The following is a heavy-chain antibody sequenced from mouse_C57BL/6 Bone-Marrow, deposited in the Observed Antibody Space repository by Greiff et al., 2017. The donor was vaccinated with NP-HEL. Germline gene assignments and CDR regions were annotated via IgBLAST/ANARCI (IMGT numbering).Heavy chain of an antibody. CDR2: IYPRSGNT. J-gene: IGHJ3*01. D-gene: IGHD2-4*01. CDR3: ARREDYQPAWFAY. Sequence: LQESGAELARPGASVKLSCKASGYTFTSYGISWVKQRTGQGLEWIGEIYPRSGNTYYNEKFKGKATLTADKSSSTAYMELRSLTSEDSAVYFCARREDYQPAWFAYWGQGTLVTVSA. V-gene: IGHV1-81*01. CDR1: GYTFTSYG.